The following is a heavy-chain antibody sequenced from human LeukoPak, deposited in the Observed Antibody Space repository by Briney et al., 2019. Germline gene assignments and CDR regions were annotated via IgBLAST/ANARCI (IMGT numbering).Heavy chain of an antibody. Sequence: PSETLSLTCTVSGGSINSYYWSWIRQPPGKGLEWIGYIYYSGSTNYNPSLKSRVTISVDTPKNQFSLRLSSVTAADTAVYYCARNYDSSGYPYYFDYWGQGTLVTVSS. D-gene: IGHD3-22*01. CDR1: GGSINSYY. CDR2: IYYSGST. V-gene: IGHV4-59*12. J-gene: IGHJ4*02. CDR3: ARNYDSSGYPYYFDY.